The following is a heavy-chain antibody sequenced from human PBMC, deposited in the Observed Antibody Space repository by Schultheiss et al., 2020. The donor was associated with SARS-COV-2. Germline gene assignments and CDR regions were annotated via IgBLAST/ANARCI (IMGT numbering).Heavy chain of an antibody. CDR1: GGSFSGYY. CDR2: INHSGST. CDR3: ARDKIGYSYAFDI. Sequence: SETLSLTCTVYGGSFSGYYWSWIRQPPGKGLEWIGEINHSGSTKYNSSLKSRVTISVDTSKNQFSLKLSSVTAADTAVYYCARDKIGYSYAFDIWGQGTMVTVSS. J-gene: IGHJ3*02. V-gene: IGHV4-34*01. D-gene: IGHD5-18*01.